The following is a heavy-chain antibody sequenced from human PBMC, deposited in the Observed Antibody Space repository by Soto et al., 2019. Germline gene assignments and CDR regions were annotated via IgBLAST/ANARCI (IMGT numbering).Heavy chain of an antibody. CDR2: ISGSDGST. J-gene: IGHJ4*02. CDR3: AKVQANSGYGPCGY. V-gene: IGHV3-23*01. CDR1: GFTFSSYA. Sequence: GGSLRLSCAASGFTFSSYAMSWVRQAPGKGLEWVSGISGSDGSTYYADSVKGRFTISRDNSKNTLYLQMNSLRAEDTALYYCAKVQANSGYGPCGYWGQGTLVTVSS. D-gene: IGHD5-12*01.